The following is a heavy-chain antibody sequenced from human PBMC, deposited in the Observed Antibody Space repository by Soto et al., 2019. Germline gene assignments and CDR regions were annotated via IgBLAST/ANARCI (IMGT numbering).Heavy chain of an antibody. Sequence: QVQLQESGPRLMKPSETLPLTCTVASGSISSYYWSWLRQPPGKGLAWIGYVYYSGTTNYNSSLKSRVTKSIDTSKNHFSLTLISVTAADTAVYYCARNPFYYFGPGTHLYYFDFWDQGALVTVSS. D-gene: IGHD3-10*01. V-gene: IGHV4-59*01. CDR2: VYYSGTT. CDR1: SGSISSYY. CDR3: ARNPFYYFGPGTHLYYFDF. J-gene: IGHJ4*02.